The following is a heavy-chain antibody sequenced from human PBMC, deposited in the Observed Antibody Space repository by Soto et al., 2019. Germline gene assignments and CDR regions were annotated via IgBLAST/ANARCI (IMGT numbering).Heavy chain of an antibody. D-gene: IGHD1-1*01. CDR2: SRNKDNSYTT. CDR3: ARGRNSFDY. Sequence: EVQLVESGGGSVQPGGSLRLSCTASGFIFSDHYMDWVRQAPGKGLEWVARSRNKDNSYTTIYAASVKGRFTISRDESQNSLYLQMNSLNSEDTAVYYCARGRNSFDYWGQGALVTVSS. J-gene: IGHJ4*02. V-gene: IGHV3-72*01. CDR1: GFIFSDHY.